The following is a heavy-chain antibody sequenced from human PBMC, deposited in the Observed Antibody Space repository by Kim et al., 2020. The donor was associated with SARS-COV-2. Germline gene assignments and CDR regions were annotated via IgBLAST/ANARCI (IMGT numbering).Heavy chain of an antibody. D-gene: IGHD2-15*01. J-gene: IGHJ4*02. V-gene: IGHV4-30-4*01. CDR1: GGSISSGDYY. CDR3: ARVQGYCSGGSCYLFDY. Sequence: SETLSHTCTVSGGSISSGDYYWSWIRQPPGKGLEWIGYIYYSGSTYYNPSLKSRVTISVDTSKNQFSLKLSSVTAADTAVYYCARVQGYCSGGSCYLFDYWGQGTLVTVSS. CDR2: IYYSGST.